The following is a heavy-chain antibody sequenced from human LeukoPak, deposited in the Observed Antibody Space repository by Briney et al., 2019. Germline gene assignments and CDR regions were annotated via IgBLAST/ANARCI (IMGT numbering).Heavy chain of an antibody. Sequence: GGSLRLSCTASGFTFGDYAMSWFRQAPGKGLEWVGFIRNRANGRTTEYAASVKGRFTISRDDSKSIAYLQMSSLKIEDTAVYYCTRGDYSNYDYWGQGTLVTVSS. V-gene: IGHV3-49*03. CDR1: GFTFGDYA. CDR2: IRNRANGRTT. D-gene: IGHD4-11*01. CDR3: TRGDYSNYDY. J-gene: IGHJ4*02.